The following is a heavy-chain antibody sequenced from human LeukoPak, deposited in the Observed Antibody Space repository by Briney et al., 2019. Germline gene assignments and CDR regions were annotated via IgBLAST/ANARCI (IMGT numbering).Heavy chain of an antibody. CDR3: ARAREDSSGSNWFDP. V-gene: IGHV4-39*07. Sequence: SETLSLTCTVSGGSISSSSYYWGWIRQPPGKGLEWIGSIYYSGSTYYNPSLKSRVTISVDTSKNQFSLKLSSVTAADTAVYYCARAREDSSGSNWFDPWGQGTLVTVSS. CDR1: GGSISSSSYY. J-gene: IGHJ5*02. CDR2: IYYSGST. D-gene: IGHD6-19*01.